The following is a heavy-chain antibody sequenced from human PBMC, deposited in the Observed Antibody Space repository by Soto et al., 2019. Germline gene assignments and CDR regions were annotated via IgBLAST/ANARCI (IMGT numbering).Heavy chain of an antibody. J-gene: IGHJ4*02. CDR1: GYTFTVYY. V-gene: IGHV1-2*04. D-gene: IGHD5-18*01. CDR3: ARGRIQHLFDY. Sequence: ASVKVACTSSGYTFTVYYMDCVRQAPGQGLEWMGWVNPNSGGTNYAQKFQGWVTMTRDTSISTAYVELSRLRSDDTAVYYCARGRIQHLFDYWGQGTLVTVSS. CDR2: VNPNSGGT.